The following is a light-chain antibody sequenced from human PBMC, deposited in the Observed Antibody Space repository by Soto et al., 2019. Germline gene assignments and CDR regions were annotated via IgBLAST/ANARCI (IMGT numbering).Light chain of an antibody. V-gene: IGKV3-20*01. CDR2: GVS. CDR1: QGVPSTY. Sequence: EILLTQSPGTLSLSPGERATLPCRASQGVPSTYLAWYQQRPGQAPRLLIYGVSTRAPGIPDRFSGSGSGTDFTLTISRLEPEDFAVYFCQQYGHSPPFTFGPGTKVDIK. CDR3: QQYGHSPPFT. J-gene: IGKJ3*01.